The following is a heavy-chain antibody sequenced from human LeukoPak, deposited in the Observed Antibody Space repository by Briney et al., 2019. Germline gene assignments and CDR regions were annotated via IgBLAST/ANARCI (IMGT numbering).Heavy chain of an antibody. CDR3: ASPSTGYSSGWYGGY. D-gene: IGHD6-19*01. V-gene: IGHV1-69*06. CDR1: GGTFSSYT. Sequence: SVKVSCKASGGTFSSYTISWVRQAPGQGLEWMGGIIPIFGTANYAQKFQGRVTITADKSTSTAYMELSSLRSEDTAVYYCASPSTGYSSGWYGGYWGQGTLVTVSP. J-gene: IGHJ4*02. CDR2: IIPIFGTA.